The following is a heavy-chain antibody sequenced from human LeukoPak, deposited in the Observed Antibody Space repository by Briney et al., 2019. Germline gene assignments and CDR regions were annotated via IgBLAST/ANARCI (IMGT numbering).Heavy chain of an antibody. CDR1: GFTFGSYW. V-gene: IGHV3-7*03. D-gene: IGHD3-3*01. CDR3: ARDRSGNYDFWSGYYHYYYGMDV. J-gene: IGHJ6*02. CDR2: IKQDGSEK. Sequence: GGSLRLSCAASGFTFGSYWMSWVRQAPGKGLEWVANIKQDGSEKYYVDSVKGRFTISRDNAKNSLYLQMNSLRAEDTAVYYCARDRSGNYDFWSGYYHYYYGMDVWGQGTTVTVS.